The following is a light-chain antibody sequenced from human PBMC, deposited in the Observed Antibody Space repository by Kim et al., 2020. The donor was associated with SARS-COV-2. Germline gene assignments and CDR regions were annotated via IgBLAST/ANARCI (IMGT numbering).Light chain of an antibody. V-gene: IGKV3-20*01. CDR2: DAS. J-gene: IGKJ2*01. CDR3: QQYGDSPYT. CDR1: QSVSNSY. Sequence: LSAGERATLSCRASQSVSNSYLAWHQQKPGQAPRLLIYDASSRATGIPDRFSGSGSGTDFTLTISRLEPEDFAVYYCQQYGDSPYTFGQGTNWRS.